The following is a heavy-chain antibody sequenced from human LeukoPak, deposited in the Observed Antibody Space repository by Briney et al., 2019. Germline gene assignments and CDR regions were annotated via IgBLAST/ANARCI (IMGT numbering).Heavy chain of an antibody. D-gene: IGHD6-6*01. Sequence: PSETLSLTCAVYGGSFSGYYWSWIRQPPGKGLEWIGEINHSGSTNYNPSLKSRVTISVDTSKNQFSLKLSSVTAADTAVYYCARGQGIAARRGWDYWGQGTLVTVSS. J-gene: IGHJ4*02. CDR2: INHSGST. CDR1: GGSFSGYY. CDR3: ARGQGIAARRGWDY. V-gene: IGHV4-34*01.